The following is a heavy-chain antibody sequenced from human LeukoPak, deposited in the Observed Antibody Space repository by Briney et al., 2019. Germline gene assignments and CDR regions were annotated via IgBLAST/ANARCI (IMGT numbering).Heavy chain of an antibody. Sequence: PGGSLRLSCAASGFTFSTYTMNWVRQAPGKGLEWVSSISSSSVYIYYADSVKGRFTLSRDNAKNSLYLQMNRLRAEDTAAYYCARGSGYCSGGSCYSDAFDIWGQGTVVTVSS. V-gene: IGHV3-21*01. D-gene: IGHD2-15*01. CDR1: GFTFSTYT. CDR3: ARGSGYCSGGSCYSDAFDI. CDR2: ISSSSVYI. J-gene: IGHJ3*02.